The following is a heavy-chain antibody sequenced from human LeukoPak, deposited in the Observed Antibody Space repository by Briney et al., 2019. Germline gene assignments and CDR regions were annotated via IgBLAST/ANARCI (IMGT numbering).Heavy chain of an antibody. J-gene: IGHJ3*01. CDR1: GFAFGNYG. V-gene: IGHV3-23*01. Sequence: ETGGSLRLSCTGSGFAFGNYGMTWVRQPPGQGLEWVSAITGSGGTTRYTDSVTGRFAISRDNSGNTLFLQMNSLRAEHTAVYYCAKDPNGDYLGAFDFWGPGTLVTVSS. D-gene: IGHD4-17*01. CDR3: AKDPNGDYLGAFDF. CDR2: ITGSGGTT.